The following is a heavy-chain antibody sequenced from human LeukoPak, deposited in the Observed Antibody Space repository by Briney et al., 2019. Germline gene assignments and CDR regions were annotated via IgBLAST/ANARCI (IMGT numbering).Heavy chain of an antibody. J-gene: IGHJ3*02. V-gene: IGHV1-2*02. CDR3: ARDSSPGGIAAVPHAFDI. CDR1: GYTFTGYY. D-gene: IGHD6-13*01. CDR2: INPNSGGT. Sequence: ASVKVSCKASGYTFTGYYMHWVRQAPGQGLEWMGWINPNSGGTNYAQKFQGRVTMTRDTSISTAYMELSRLRSDDTAVYYCARDSSPGGIAAVPHAFDIWGQGTMVTVSS.